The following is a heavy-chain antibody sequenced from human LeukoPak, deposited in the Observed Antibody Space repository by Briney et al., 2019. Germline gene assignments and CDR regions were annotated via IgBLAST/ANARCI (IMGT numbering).Heavy chain of an antibody. Sequence: SVKVSCKASGGTFSSYAISWVRQAPGQGLEWMGRIIPIFGIANYAQKFQGRVTITADKSTSTAYMELSSLRSEDTAVYYCASFSEKSDYYDSSGAFDYWGQGTLVTVSS. CDR1: GGTFSSYA. D-gene: IGHD3-22*01. CDR3: ASFSEKSDYYDSSGAFDY. CDR2: IIPIFGIA. V-gene: IGHV1-69*04. J-gene: IGHJ4*02.